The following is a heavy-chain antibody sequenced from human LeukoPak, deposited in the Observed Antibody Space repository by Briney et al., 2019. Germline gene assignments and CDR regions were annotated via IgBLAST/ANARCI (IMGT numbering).Heavy chain of an antibody. D-gene: IGHD3-9*01. CDR2: ISGSGGST. CDR1: GFTFSSYA. V-gene: IGHV3-23*01. Sequence: GGSLRLSCAASGFTFSSYAMSWVRQAPGEGLEWVSAISGSGGSTYYADSVKGRFTISRDNSKNTLYLQMNSLRAEDTAVYYCAKEGGDILTGSLEYFQHWGQGTLVTVSS. CDR3: AKEGGDILTGSLEYFQH. J-gene: IGHJ1*01.